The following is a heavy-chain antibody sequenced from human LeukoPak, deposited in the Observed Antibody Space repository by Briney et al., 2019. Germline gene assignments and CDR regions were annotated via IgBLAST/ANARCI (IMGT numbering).Heavy chain of an antibody. CDR3: AKGYNYAYEY. D-gene: IGHD5-18*01. V-gene: IGHV3-53*01. CDR2: IYSGGST. CDR1: GFSFSSHW. Sequence: GGSLRLSCAASGFSFSSHWMHWVRQAPGKGLEWVSLIYSGGSTYYAASVKGRFTISRDNSKNTLYLQMNSLRPEDTAVYYCAKGYNYAYEYWGQGTLVTVSS. J-gene: IGHJ4*02.